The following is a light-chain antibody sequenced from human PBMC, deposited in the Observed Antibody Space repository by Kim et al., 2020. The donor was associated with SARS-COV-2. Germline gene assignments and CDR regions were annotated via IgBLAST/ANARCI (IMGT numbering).Light chain of an antibody. CDR3: SSYTSTKIRV. V-gene: IGLV2-14*03. J-gene: IGLJ2*01. CDR1: TSDFGDYNY. CDR2: DIS. Sequence: LTQPASVSGSPGQSITISCTGTTSDFGDYNYVSWYQQYPGKAPKLMIFDISNRPSGVSNRFSGSKSGNTASLTISGLQDEDEADYYCSSYTSTKIRVFGGGTQLTVL.